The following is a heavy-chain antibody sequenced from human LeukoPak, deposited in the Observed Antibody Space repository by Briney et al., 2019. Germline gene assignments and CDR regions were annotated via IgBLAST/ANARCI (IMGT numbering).Heavy chain of an antibody. V-gene: IGHV3-49*04. Sequence: GGSLRLSCAASGFTFSSYSMNWVRQAPGKGLEWLGFIRSKDNDGTTDYAASVKGRFIISRDDSKSVAYLEMNDVKIEDTAVYYCTRDRWGGGYISRGMDVWGKGTTVTISS. CDR2: IRSKDNDGTT. D-gene: IGHD5-12*01. CDR3: TRDRWGGGYISRGMDV. CDR1: GFTFSSYS. J-gene: IGHJ6*04.